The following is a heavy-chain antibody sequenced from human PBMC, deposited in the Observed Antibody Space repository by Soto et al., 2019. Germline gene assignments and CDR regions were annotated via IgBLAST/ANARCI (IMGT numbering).Heavy chain of an antibody. Sequence: SETLSLTCAVYGGSFSGYYWSWIRQPPGKGLEWIGEINHSGSTNYNPSLKSRVTISVDTSKNQFSLKLSSVTAADTAVYYCARRQNRVRSGRAFDYWGQGTLVTVSS. CDR3: ARRQNRVRSGRAFDY. CDR1: GGSFSGYY. CDR2: INHSGST. J-gene: IGHJ4*02. V-gene: IGHV4-34*01. D-gene: IGHD3-3*01.